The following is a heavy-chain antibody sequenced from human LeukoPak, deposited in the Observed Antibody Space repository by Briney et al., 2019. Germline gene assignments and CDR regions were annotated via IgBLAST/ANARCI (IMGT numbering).Heavy chain of an antibody. CDR1: GFTFSSYG. V-gene: IGHV3-30*02. D-gene: IGHD5-18*01. J-gene: IGHJ4*02. Sequence: GGSLRLSCAASGFTFSSYGMHWVRQAPGKGQEWVAFIRYDGSNKYYADSVKGRFTISRDNSKNTLYLQMNSLRAEDTAVYYCAKDPITYSYGYYFDYWGQGTLVTVSS. CDR2: IRYDGSNK. CDR3: AKDPITYSYGYYFDY.